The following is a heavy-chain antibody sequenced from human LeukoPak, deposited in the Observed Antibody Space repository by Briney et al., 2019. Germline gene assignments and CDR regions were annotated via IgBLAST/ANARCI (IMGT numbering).Heavy chain of an antibody. CDR2: IYYSGST. CDR1: GGSISSYY. Sequence: PSETLSLTCTVSGGSISSYYWSWIRQPPGKGLEWIGYIYYSGSTNYNPSLKSRVTISVDTSKNHFSLRLTSVTAADTAVYYCAREGLGETYFEYWGRGTLVTVSS. V-gene: IGHV4-59*12. D-gene: IGHD3-16*01. J-gene: IGHJ4*02. CDR3: AREGLGETYFEY.